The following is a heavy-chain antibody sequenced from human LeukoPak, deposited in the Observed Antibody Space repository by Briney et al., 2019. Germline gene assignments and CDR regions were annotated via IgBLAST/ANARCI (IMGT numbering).Heavy chain of an antibody. CDR1: GGSLSKDNYY. Sequence: SQTLSLTCTDSGGSLSKDNYYWSWVRQPAGKGLEWIGRIFSSGSTNYNPSLKRLVTISLDTSKNQFSLKLSYVTGADTAVYYCARGVPISYWGQGTLVTVSS. V-gene: IGHV4-61*02. J-gene: IGHJ4*02. CDR3: ARGVPISY. CDR2: IFSSGST. D-gene: IGHD1-1*01.